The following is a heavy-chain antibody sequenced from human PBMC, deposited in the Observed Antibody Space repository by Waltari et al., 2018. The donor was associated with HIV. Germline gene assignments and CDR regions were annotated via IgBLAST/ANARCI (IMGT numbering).Heavy chain of an antibody. Sequence: QVQLVQSGAEVKKPGSSVRVSCTVSGGPFSSYAITWVRQAPRQGLEWMGGIIPAFGTANYAERFQGRVTITADEYTSTAYMDLSSLRSEDTAVYFCARDHRGNKLLYGMDVWGQGTTVTV. CDR3: ARDHRGNKLLYGMDV. CDR1: GGPFSSYA. CDR2: IIPAFGTA. V-gene: IGHV1-69*01. J-gene: IGHJ6*02.